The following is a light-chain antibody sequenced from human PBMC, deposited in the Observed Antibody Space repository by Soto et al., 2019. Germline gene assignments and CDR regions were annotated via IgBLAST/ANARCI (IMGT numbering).Light chain of an antibody. CDR3: QQYNIWPPYT. CDR1: QNIVDN. J-gene: IGKJ2*01. CDR2: AAS. V-gene: IGKV3-15*01. Sequence: ETMMTQSPATLSVSPGERATLSCRASQNIVDNLAWYQQKPGQSPRLLIYAASTRATGIPARFSGSGSGTEFTLTISSLQSEDSAVYYCQQYNIWPPYTFGQGTKLEIK.